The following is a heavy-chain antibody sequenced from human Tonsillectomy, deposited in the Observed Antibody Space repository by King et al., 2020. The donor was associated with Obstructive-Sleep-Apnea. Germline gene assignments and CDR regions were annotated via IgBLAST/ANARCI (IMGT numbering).Heavy chain of an antibody. CDR1: GFTFSSYA. J-gene: IGHJ4*02. Sequence: VQLVESGGGVVQPGRSLRLSCAASGFTFSSYAMHWVRQAPGKGLEWVAVISYDGSNKYYADSVKGRFTISRDNSKNTLYLQMNSLRAEDTAVYYCASIASISHYYDSIFDYWGQGTLVTVSS. D-gene: IGHD3-22*01. CDR2: ISYDGSNK. V-gene: IGHV3-30*04. CDR3: ASIASISHYYDSIFDY.